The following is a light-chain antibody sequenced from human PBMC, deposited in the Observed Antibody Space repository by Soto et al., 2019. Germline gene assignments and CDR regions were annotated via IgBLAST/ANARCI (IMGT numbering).Light chain of an antibody. CDR3: QQYGSSPRT. J-gene: IGKJ1*01. CDR2: DAS. V-gene: IGKV3-20*01. Sequence: EKVLKNALGRLSLSPGGRATLSCLASQSLSSSQLAWYQQKPGQAPRLLIHDASSRATGISDRFTGSGSGTDFTLTITTLEPEDFAVYYCQQYGSSPRTFGLGTKVDIK. CDR1: QSLSSSQ.